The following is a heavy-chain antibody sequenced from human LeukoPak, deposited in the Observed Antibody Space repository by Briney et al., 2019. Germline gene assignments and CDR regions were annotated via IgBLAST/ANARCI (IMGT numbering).Heavy chain of an antibody. Sequence: PSETLSLTCTVPGGSISSSSYYWGWIRQPQGKGLEWIGTIYYSGSTYYNPSLKSRVTISLDTSKNQFSLKLSSVTAADTAVYYCAREPATYGSSGYFDYWGQGTLVTVSS. J-gene: IGHJ4*02. CDR3: AREPATYGSSGYFDY. CDR1: GGSISSSSYY. V-gene: IGHV4-39*07. D-gene: IGHD3-22*01. CDR2: IYYSGST.